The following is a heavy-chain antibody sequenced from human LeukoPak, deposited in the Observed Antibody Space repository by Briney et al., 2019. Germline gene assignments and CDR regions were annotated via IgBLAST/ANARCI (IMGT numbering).Heavy chain of an antibody. CDR2: IYYSGST. J-gene: IGHJ6*02. V-gene: IGHV4-59*08. CDR3: ARATYGSGSYDV. CDR1: GGSISSYY. Sequence: PSETLSLTCTVSGGSISSYYWSWIRQPPGKGLEWIGHIYYSGSTNYNPSLKSRVTISVDTSKNQFSLRLSSVTAADTAVYYCARATYGSGSYDVWGQGTTVTVSS. D-gene: IGHD3-10*01.